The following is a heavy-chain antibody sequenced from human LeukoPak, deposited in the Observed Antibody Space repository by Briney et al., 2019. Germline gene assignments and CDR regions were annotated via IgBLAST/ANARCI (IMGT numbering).Heavy chain of an antibody. CDR2: INPNNGNL. D-gene: IGHD6-6*01. Sequence: ASVKVSCKASGYTFGSDDINWVRQATGQGLEWMGWINPNNGNLGYAQKFQGRVTITRNTPISTAYMELSSLTSEDTAVYYCAKGRRQLVHHYYYYYMDVWGKGTTVTVSS. CDR1: GYTFGSDD. CDR3: AKGRRQLVHHYYYYYMDV. J-gene: IGHJ6*03. V-gene: IGHV1-8*03.